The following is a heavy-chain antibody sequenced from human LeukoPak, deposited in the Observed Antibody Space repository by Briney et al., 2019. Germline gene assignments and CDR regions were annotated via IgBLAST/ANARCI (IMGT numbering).Heavy chain of an antibody. CDR2: TNHSGST. Sequence: SETLSLTCAVYGGSFSGYYWSWIRQPPGKGLEWIGETNHSGSTNYNPSLKSRVTISVDTSKNQFSLKLSSVTAADTAVYYCARRRFSQTAIDYWGQGTLVTVSS. V-gene: IGHV4-34*01. D-gene: IGHD1-14*01. CDR1: GGSFSGYY. J-gene: IGHJ4*02. CDR3: ARRRFSQTAIDY.